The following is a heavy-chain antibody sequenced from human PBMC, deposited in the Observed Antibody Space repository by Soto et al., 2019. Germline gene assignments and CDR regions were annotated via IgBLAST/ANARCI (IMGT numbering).Heavy chain of an antibody. CDR2: VSPPFRTS. V-gene: IGHV1-69*01. J-gene: IGHJ6*02. D-gene: IGHD3-10*01. CDR1: GVSFNNNG. CDR3: ASVLYYGSGSYSPYGMDV. Sequence: QVQLVQSGAEVKKPGSSVKVSCKTSGVSFNNNGIGWVRQAPGHGLEWMGGVSPPFRTSNYARKFQGRISLTAAASTGTVKMELSSLTSEDTAQYYCASVLYYGSGSYSPYGMDVWGQGTTVTVSS.